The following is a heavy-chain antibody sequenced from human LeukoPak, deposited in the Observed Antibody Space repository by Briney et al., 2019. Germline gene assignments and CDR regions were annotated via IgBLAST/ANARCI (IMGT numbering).Heavy chain of an antibody. CDR2: IYYSGST. V-gene: IGHV4-59*01. D-gene: IGHD5-12*01. J-gene: IGHJ4*02. Sequence: SETLSLTCTVSGGSISSYYWSWIRQPPGKGLEWIGYIYYSGSTNYNPSLKSRVTISVDTSRTQFSLRLSSVTAADTAVYYCAREGARGPVDYWGQGTLVTVSS. CDR3: AREGARGPVDY. CDR1: GGSISSYY.